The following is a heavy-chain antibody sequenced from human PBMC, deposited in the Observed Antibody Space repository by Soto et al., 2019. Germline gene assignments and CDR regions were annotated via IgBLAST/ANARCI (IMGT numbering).Heavy chain of an antibody. J-gene: IGHJ3*02. CDR1: GGRLSSYT. V-gene: IGHV1-69*02. CDR2: IIPILGIA. CDR3: AGSSKLPNDAFDI. Sequence: SAELSCKASGGRLSSYTSSWLRQATGQGLEWMGRIIPILGIANYAQKFQGRVTITADKSTSTAYMELSSLRSEDTAVYYCAGSSKLPNDAFDIWGQGTMVTVSS. D-gene: IGHD2-15*01.